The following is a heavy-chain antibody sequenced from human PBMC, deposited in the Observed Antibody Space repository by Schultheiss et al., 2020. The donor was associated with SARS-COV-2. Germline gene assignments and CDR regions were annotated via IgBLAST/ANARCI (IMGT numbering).Heavy chain of an antibody. CDR1: GGSISSTNW. CDR3: ARNVWGPKIDL. V-gene: IGHV4-4*02. CDR2: IYHNGST. Sequence: SETLSLTCAVSGGSISSTNWWSWVRQPPGKGLEWIGEIYHNGSTKDNPSLKSRVTISIDKSKNQFSLRLRSVTAADTAVYYCARNVWGPKIDLWGQGTLVTVSS. D-gene: IGHD1-26*01. J-gene: IGHJ5*02.